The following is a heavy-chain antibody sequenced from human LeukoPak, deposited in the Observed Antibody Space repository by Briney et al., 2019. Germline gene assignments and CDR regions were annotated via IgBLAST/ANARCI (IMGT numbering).Heavy chain of an antibody. CDR1: GGSISSGDYY. J-gene: IGHJ3*02. CDR2: IYYSGST. Sequence: SQTLSLTCTVSGGSISSGDYYWRWIRQPPGTGLEWIGYIYYSGSTYYNPSLKSRVTISVDTSKNQFSLKLSSVTAADTAVYYCARNWNYAGAAFDIWGQGTMVTVSS. D-gene: IGHD1-7*01. V-gene: IGHV4-30-4*08. CDR3: ARNWNYAGAAFDI.